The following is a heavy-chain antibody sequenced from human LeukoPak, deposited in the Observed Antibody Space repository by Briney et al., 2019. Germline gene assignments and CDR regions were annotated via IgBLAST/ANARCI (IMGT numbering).Heavy chain of an antibody. D-gene: IGHD3-22*01. J-gene: IGHJ4*02. CDR1: GGSISSYY. CDR2: IHYSGSS. CDR3: ARSGSSGYYY. V-gene: IGHV4-59*01. Sequence: SSETLSLTCTVSGGSISSYYWSWIRQPPGKGLEWIGYIHYSGSSNYNPSLKSRVTISVDTSKNQISLELSSVTAADTAVYYCARSGSSGYYYWGQGILVTVSS.